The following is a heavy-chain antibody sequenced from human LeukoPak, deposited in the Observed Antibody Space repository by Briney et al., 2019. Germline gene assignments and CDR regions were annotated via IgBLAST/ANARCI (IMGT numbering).Heavy chain of an antibody. CDR1: GFTVRSNY. V-gene: IGHV3-53*01. CDR2: IYGDGTT. Sequence: GGSLRLSCAASGFTVRSNYMSWVRQTPGKCLEWVSLIYGDGTTYHADSVKGRFTISGDNSKNTLYLQMNSLRAEDTALYYCATGAHYYGSWGQGTLVTVSS. CDR3: ATGAHYYGS. J-gene: IGHJ4*02. D-gene: IGHD3-10*01.